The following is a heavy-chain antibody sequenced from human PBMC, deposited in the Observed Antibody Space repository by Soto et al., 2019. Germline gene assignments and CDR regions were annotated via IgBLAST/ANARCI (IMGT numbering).Heavy chain of an antibody. Sequence: QLQLQESGSGLVKPSQTLSLTCAVSGDSISSGGYSWSWIRQPPGKGLEWIGYIYHSGSTYYNPSLTSRITMSVDRSKNQFSLKLNSVTAADTAVYYCASDRFDNWFDPWGQGTLVTVSS. CDR1: GDSISSGGYS. CDR3: ASDRFDNWFDP. CDR2: IYHSGST. J-gene: IGHJ5*02. V-gene: IGHV4-30-2*01.